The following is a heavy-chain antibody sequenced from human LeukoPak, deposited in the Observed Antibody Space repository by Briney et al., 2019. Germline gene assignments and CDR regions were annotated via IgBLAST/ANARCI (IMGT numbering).Heavy chain of an antibody. V-gene: IGHV3-30*18. CDR3: AKLDGSGSYYTIGVPDY. D-gene: IGHD3-10*01. CDR2: ISYDGSNK. J-gene: IGHJ4*02. Sequence: GGSLRLSCAASGFTFSSYGMHWVRQAPGKGLEWVAVISYDGSNKYYADSVKGRFTISRDNSKNTLYLQMNSLRAEDTAVYYCAKLDGSGSYYTIGVPDYWGQGTLVTVSS. CDR1: GFTFSSYG.